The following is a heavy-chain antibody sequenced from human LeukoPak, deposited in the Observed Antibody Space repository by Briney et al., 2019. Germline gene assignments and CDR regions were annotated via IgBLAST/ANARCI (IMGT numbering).Heavy chain of an antibody. Sequence: GGSLRLSCEASGFILSRYSMNWVRQAPGKGLEWVSSVSTSSSYIYYADSVKGRFTISRDNAKNSLFLQMNSLRAEDTAVYYCARDQYYDSSGYFGYWGQGTLVTVSS. CDR2: VSTSSSYI. V-gene: IGHV3-21*01. CDR3: ARDQYYDSSGYFGY. D-gene: IGHD3-22*01. J-gene: IGHJ4*02. CDR1: GFILSRYS.